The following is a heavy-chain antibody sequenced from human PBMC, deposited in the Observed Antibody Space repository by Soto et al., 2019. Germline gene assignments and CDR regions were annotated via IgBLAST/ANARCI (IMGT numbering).Heavy chain of an antibody. J-gene: IGHJ4*01. D-gene: IGHD5-18*01. CDR1: GDSIRNYY. CDR3: ARLKRGYSYGSIIDF. CDR2: IFYSGST. Sequence: SETLSLTCTVSGDSIRNYYWSWIRQPPGKGLQYIGYIFYSGSTNYNPSLKSRVAISVDTSRNQFALKLRSVTAADTATYYCARLKRGYSYGSIIDFWGRGTLVTVSS. V-gene: IGHV4-59*01.